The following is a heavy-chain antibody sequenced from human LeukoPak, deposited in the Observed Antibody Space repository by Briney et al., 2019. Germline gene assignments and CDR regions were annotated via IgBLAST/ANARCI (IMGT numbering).Heavy chain of an antibody. CDR1: GFTFSNAW. CDR2: IKSRTHGGTT. CDR3: TTVSLLYYFDY. V-gene: IGHV3-15*01. D-gene: IGHD2-8*02. Sequence: GGSLRLSCTASGFTFSNAWVNWDRQAPGKGLEWVGRIKSRTHGGTTDYAAPVKGRFTISRDDSKNTLYLQMNSLKTEDTAVYYCTTVSLLYYFDYWGQGTLVTVSS. J-gene: IGHJ4*02.